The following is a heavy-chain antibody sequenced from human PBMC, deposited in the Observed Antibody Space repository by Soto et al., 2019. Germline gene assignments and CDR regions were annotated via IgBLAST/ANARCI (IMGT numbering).Heavy chain of an antibody. D-gene: IGHD2-2*01. CDR3: TRLGYCSSTSCYGDY. Sequence: PGGSLRLSCTASGFTFGDYAMSWFRQAPGKGLEWVGFIRSKAYGGTTEYAASVKGRFTISRDDSKSIAYLQMNSLKTEDTAVYYCTRLGYCSSTSCYGDYWGQGALVTVSS. CDR1: GFTFGDYA. J-gene: IGHJ4*02. V-gene: IGHV3-49*03. CDR2: IRSKAYGGTT.